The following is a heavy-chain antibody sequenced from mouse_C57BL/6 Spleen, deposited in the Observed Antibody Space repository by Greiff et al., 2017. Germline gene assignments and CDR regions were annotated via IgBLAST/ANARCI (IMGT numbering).Heavy chain of an antibody. CDR3: ARRGDYYDYDEKFAY. J-gene: IGHJ3*01. Sequence: VKLVESGAELVKPGASVKISCKASGYAFSSYWMNWVKQRPGKGLEWIGQIYPGDGDTNYNGKFKGKATLTADKSSSTAYMQLSSLTSEDSAVYFCARRGDYYDYDEKFAYWGQGTLVTVSA. CDR1: GYAFSSYW. D-gene: IGHD2-4*01. CDR2: IYPGDGDT. V-gene: IGHV1-80*01.